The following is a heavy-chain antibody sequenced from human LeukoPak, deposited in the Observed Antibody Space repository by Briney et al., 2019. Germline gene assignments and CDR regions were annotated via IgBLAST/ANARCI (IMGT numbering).Heavy chain of an antibody. CDR2: IYTGGGT. V-gene: IGHV4-4*07. J-gene: IGHJ4*02. CDR3: ARDVGFTKD. CDR1: GVSISDLY. Sequence: SETLSLTCTVSGVSISDLYWSWIRQPAGKGLEWIGRIYTGGGTNYNPSLKSRVSMSVDTSKNKFSLKLRSVTAADTAVYFCARDVGFTKDWGQGTLVTVS. D-gene: IGHD1-26*01.